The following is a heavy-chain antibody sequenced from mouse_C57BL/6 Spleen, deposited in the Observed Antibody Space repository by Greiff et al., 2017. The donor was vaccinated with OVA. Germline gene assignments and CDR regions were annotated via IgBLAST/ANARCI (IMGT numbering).Heavy chain of an antibody. J-gene: IGHJ2*01. CDR1: GYTFTRYW. V-gene: IGHV1-59*01. CDR2: LDPSDSYT. CDR3: ARALITTVVVDY. Sequence: QVQLQQPGAELVRPGTSVTLSCKASGYTFTRYWMHWVKQRPGQGLEWIGVLDPSDSYTNYNQKFKGKATLTVDPSSSTAYMQLSSLTSEDSAVYYCARALITTVVVDYWGQGTTLTVSS. D-gene: IGHD1-1*01.